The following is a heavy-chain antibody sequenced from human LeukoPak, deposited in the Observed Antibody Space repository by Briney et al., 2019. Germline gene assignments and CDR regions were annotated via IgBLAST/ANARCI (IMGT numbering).Heavy chain of an antibody. Sequence: PGGSLRLSCAASGFAFSYHDMHWVRQAPGKGLEFVSSIGAEGTIAFYANSVKGRFTISRDNAKNSLYLQMNSLRAEDMALYYCAKGEYYDILTGYFDYWGQGTLVTVSS. V-gene: IGHV3-64*01. D-gene: IGHD3-9*01. CDR1: GFAFSYHD. J-gene: IGHJ4*02. CDR3: AKGEYYDILTGYFDY. CDR2: IGAEGTIA.